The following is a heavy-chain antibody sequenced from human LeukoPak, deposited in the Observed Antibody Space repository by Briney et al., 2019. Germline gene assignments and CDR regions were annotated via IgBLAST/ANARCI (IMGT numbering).Heavy chain of an antibody. D-gene: IGHD2-21*01. CDR2: IYYSGST. J-gene: IGHJ4*02. CDR1: GDSISTSSYY. CDR3: ARAHIYRRLTDFDY. V-gene: IGHV4-39*01. Sequence: SETLSLTCSVSGDSISTSSYYWGWIRQPPGKGLEWIGTIYYSGSTYYNPSLTSRVTISVDTSKNQFSLKLSSVTAADTAVYYCARAHIYRRLTDFDYWGQGTLVTVSS.